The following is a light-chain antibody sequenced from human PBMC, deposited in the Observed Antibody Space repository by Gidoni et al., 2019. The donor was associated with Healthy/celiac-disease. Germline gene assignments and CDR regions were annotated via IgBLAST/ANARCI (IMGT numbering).Light chain of an antibody. J-gene: IGKJ2*01. Sequence: EIVMTQSPATLSVSPGERATLSCRASQSVSSNLAWDQQKPGQAPRRLIYGASTRTTGTPARFSGSGSGTEFTLTISSLQSEDFAVYYCQQYNNWPRTFGQGTKLEIK. CDR3: QQYNNWPRT. CDR2: GAS. CDR1: QSVSSN. V-gene: IGKV3-15*01.